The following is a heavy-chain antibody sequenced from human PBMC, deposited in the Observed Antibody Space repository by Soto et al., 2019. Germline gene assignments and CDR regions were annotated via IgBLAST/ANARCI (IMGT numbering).Heavy chain of an antibody. J-gene: IGHJ6*03. Sequence: GGSLRLSCAASGFTFSSYAMSWVRQAPGKGLEWVSAISGSGGSTYYADSVKGRFTISRDNSKNTLYLQMNSLRAEDTAVYYCAKQLDYDFWSGYPAYYYYMDVWGKGTTVTVSS. CDR1: GFTFSSYA. CDR2: ISGSGGST. V-gene: IGHV3-23*01. D-gene: IGHD3-3*01. CDR3: AKQLDYDFWSGYPAYYYYMDV.